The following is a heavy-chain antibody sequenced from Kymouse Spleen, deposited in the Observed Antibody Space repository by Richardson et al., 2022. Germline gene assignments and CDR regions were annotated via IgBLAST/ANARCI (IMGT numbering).Heavy chain of an antibody. CDR2: IIPIFGTA. V-gene: IGHV1-69*05. D-gene: IGHD6-6*01. J-gene: IGHJ6*02. CDR1: GGTFSSYA. CDR3: AGGSSIAARPGLRYYYYYGMDV. Sequence: QVQLVQSGAEVKKPGSSVKVSCKASGGTFSSYAISWVRQAPGQGLEWMGGIIPIFGTANYAQKFQGRVTITTDESTSTAYMELSSLRSEDTAVYYCAGGSSIAARPGLRYYYYYGMDVWGQGTTVTVSS.